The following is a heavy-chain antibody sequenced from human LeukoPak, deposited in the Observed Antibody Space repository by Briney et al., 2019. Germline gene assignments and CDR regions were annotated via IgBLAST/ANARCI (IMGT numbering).Heavy chain of an antibody. D-gene: IGHD6-13*01. Sequence: PGGSLRLSCAASGFTFSSYSMNWVRQAPGKGLEWVSSISSSSSYISYADSVKDRFTISRNNAKNSLYLQMNSLRAEDTPVYYGARDSRSWDYWGQGNLVTVSS. CDR2: ISSSSSYI. CDR1: GFTFSSYS. CDR3: ARDSRSWDY. J-gene: IGHJ4*02. V-gene: IGHV3-21*01.